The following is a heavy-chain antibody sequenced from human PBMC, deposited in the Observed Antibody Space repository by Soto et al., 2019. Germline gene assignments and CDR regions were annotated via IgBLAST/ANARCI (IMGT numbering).Heavy chain of an antibody. V-gene: IGHV3-21*01. CDR2: ISSSSSYI. CDR3: ARDQRYSSPYYYYYYMDV. CDR1: GFTFSSYS. J-gene: IGHJ6*03. Sequence: EVQLVESGGGLVKPGGSLRLSCAASGFTFSSYSMNWVRQAPGKGLEWVSSISSSSSYIYYADSVKGRFTISRDNAKNSLYQQMNSLRAEDTAVYYCARDQRYSSPYYYYYYMDVWGKGTTVTVSS. D-gene: IGHD4-4*01.